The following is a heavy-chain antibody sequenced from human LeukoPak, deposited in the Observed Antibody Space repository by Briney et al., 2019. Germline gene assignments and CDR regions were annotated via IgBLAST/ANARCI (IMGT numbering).Heavy chain of an antibody. CDR2: VYHSGGA. V-gene: IGHV4/OR15-8*01. D-gene: IGHD6-6*01. CDR1: GASIASHSW. J-gene: IGHJ4*02. CDR3: ARGGAVRFFDY. Sequence: SETLSLTCAVSGASIASHSWWSWVRQPPGKGLEWIGEVYHSGGANYKPSLKSRVTISVDTSRNHFSLKLTSVTAADTAVYFCARGGAVRFFDYWGQGTLVTVSS.